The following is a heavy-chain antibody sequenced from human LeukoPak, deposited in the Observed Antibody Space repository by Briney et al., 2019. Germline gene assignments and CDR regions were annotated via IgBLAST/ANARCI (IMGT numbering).Heavy chain of an antibody. J-gene: IGHJ1*01. V-gene: IGHV4-31*01. CDR3: ARSLRFLPLQH. CDR2: IYYSGST. D-gene: IGHD3-3*01. Sequence: PSEPLSLTCTVSGGYISIGGYYWSWIRQHPGKGLELIGYIYYSGSTYYNPPLNSPVTISVDTSKNQFSLKLSSVTAADTAVYYCARSLRFLPLQHWGQGTLVTVSS. CDR1: GGYISIGGYY.